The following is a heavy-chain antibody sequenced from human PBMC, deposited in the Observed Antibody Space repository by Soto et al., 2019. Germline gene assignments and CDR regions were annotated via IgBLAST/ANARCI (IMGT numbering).Heavy chain of an antibody. CDR1: GFTFSSDT. CDR3: ARKPATTGYYYYGMDV. D-gene: IGHD4-17*01. J-gene: IGHJ6*02. Sequence: GGSLRLSCAASGFTFSSDTMNWVRQAPGKGLEWVSSISSSSSSIYYADSVKGRFTISRDNAKNSLYLQMNSLRAEDTAVYYCARKPATTGYYYYGMDVWGQGTTVTVSS. V-gene: IGHV3-21*01. CDR2: ISSSSSSI.